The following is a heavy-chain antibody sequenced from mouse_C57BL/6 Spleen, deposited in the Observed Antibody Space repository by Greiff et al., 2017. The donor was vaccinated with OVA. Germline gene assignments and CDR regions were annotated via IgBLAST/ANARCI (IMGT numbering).Heavy chain of an antibody. CDR3: ARNPRVAHYWYFDV. D-gene: IGHD1-3*01. Sequence: QVPLKESGPGLVQPSQSLSITCTVSGFSLTSYGVHWVRQSPGKGLEWLGVIWSGGSTDYNAAFISRLSISKDNSKSQVFFKMNSLQADDTAIYYCARNPRVAHYWYFDVWGTGTTVTVSS. J-gene: IGHJ1*03. V-gene: IGHV2-2*01. CDR1: GFSLTSYG. CDR2: IWSGGST.